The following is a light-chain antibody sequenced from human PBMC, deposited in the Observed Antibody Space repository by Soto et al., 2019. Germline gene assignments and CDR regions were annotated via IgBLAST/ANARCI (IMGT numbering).Light chain of an antibody. V-gene: IGKV3-20*01. CDR2: AAS. Sequence: EIVLTQSPGTLSLSPGERATLSCRASQTVSSNYLAWYQQKPGQAPRLLIYAASTRATGIPDRFSGSGSGTDFTLSISRLEPEDFGVYYCQLYGTSPKPFGQGTKVEIK. CDR1: QTVSSNY. J-gene: IGKJ1*01. CDR3: QLYGTSPKP.